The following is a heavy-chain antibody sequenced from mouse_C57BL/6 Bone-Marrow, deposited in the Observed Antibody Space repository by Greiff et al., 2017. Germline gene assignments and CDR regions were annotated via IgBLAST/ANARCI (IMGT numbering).Heavy chain of an antibody. CDR1: GFTFSSYG. CDR3: ASQTHYGYDFARDY. CDR2: ISSGGSYT. J-gene: IGHJ4*01. D-gene: IGHD2-2*01. V-gene: IGHV5-6*01. Sequence: EVQLVESGGDLVKPGGSLKLSCAASGFTFSSYGMSWVRQTPDKRLEWVATISSGGSYTSYPDSVKGRFTISRDNAKNTLYLQMSSLKSEDTAMXYCASQTHYGYDFARDYWGQGTSVTVSS.